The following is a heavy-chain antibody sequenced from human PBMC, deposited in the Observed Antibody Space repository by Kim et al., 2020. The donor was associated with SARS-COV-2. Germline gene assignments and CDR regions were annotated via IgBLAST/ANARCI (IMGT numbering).Heavy chain of an antibody. D-gene: IGHD3-10*01. CDR3: ARERGVRGVVYYYYGMDV. Sequence: SRVTISVDTSKNQFSLELSSVTAADTAVYYCARERGVRGVVYYYYGMDVWGQGTTVTVSS. J-gene: IGHJ6*02. V-gene: IGHV4-31*02.